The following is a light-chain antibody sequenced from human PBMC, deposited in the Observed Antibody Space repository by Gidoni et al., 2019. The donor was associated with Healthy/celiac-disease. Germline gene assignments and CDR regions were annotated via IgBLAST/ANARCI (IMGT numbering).Light chain of an antibody. J-gene: IGKJ2*02. Sequence: EIVSTQSPGTLSLSPGERATLSCRASQSVSSSYLAWYQQKPGQAPRRLIYGASSRDTGMPDRVSGSGGGTDFTLTISRLGPEDFAVYYCQQYGSSPGTFGQGTKLEIK. V-gene: IGKV3-20*01. CDR1: QSVSSSY. CDR2: GAS. CDR3: QQYGSSPGT.